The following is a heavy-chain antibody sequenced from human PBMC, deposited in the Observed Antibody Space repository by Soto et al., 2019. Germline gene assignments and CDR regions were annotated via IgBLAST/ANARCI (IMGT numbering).Heavy chain of an antibody. J-gene: IGHJ6*02. D-gene: IGHD3-3*01. Sequence: QVQLVQSGAEVKKPGASVKVSCKASGYTFTSYDINWVRQATGQGLEWMGWMNPNSGNTGYAQKFQGRVTMTRNTSISTAYIELSSLRSEDTAVYYCARQAYDSLYYYGMDVWGQGTTVTVSS. V-gene: IGHV1-8*01. CDR3: ARQAYDSLYYYGMDV. CDR1: GYTFTSYD. CDR2: MNPNSGNT.